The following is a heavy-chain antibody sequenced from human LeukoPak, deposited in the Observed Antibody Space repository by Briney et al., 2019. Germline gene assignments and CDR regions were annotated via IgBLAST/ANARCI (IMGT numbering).Heavy chain of an antibody. Sequence: GGALRLSCAASGFSFSTYSMNWVRQAPGKGLEMVSYISSTSSSIYYADSVKGRFTISRDNAKNSLSLQMNSLRAEDTAVYYCARLPGKRSPEFESWGQGTLVTVSS. CDR3: ARLPGKRSPEFES. J-gene: IGHJ4*02. V-gene: IGHV3-48*04. CDR1: GFSFSTYS. CDR2: ISSTSSSI.